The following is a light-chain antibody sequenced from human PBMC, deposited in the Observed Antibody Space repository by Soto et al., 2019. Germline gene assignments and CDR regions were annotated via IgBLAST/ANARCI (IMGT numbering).Light chain of an antibody. CDR1: QSFRSNY. Sequence: EIVLTQSPGTLSLSPGERATLSCRASQSFRSNYLAWYQQRPGQAPRLLIYGVSSRASGIPDRFSGSGSGTDFTLTISRLEPEDSAVYYCQQFSSYPLTFGGGTKVDIK. V-gene: IGKV3-20*01. J-gene: IGKJ4*01. CDR2: GVS. CDR3: QQFSSYPLT.